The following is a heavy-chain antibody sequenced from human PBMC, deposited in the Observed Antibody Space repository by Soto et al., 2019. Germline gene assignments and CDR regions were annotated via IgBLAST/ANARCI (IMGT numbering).Heavy chain of an antibody. D-gene: IGHD5-18*01. CDR1: GFTFSSYG. CDR2: IWYDGSNK. J-gene: IGHJ3*02. Sequence: QVQLVESGGGVVQPGRSLRLSCAASGFTFSSYGMHWVRQAPGKGLEWVAVIWYDGSNKYYADSVKGRFTISRDNSKNTLYLQMNSLRAEDTAVYYCARDRGTAMVPGAFDIWGQGTMVTVSS. V-gene: IGHV3-33*01. CDR3: ARDRGTAMVPGAFDI.